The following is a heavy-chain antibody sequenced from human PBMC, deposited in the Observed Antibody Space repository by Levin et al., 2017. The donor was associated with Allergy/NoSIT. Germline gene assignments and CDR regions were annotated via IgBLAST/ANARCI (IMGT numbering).Heavy chain of an antibody. V-gene: IGHV4-34*01. J-gene: IGHJ4*02. CDR2: INHTGST. CDR1: GGSFSGYY. CDR3: ARATHYYGSGSYKGDLDY. D-gene: IGHD3-10*01. Sequence: SETLSLTCAVYGGSFSGYYWSWIRQPPGKGLEWIGEINHTGSTTYNPSLKSRVTISVDTAKNQFSLKLSSVTAADTAVYYCARATHYYGSGSYKGDLDYWGQGTLVTVSS.